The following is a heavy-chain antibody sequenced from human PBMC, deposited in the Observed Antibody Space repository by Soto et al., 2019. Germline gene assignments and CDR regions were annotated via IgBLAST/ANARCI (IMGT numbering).Heavy chain of an antibody. J-gene: IGHJ4*02. CDR1: GFDFSSYG. Sequence: GGSLRLSCSASGFDFSSYGIHWVRQAPGKGLEYVSAISSDGGSTYYADSVKGRFTISRDTSNNTLLLQINSLRADDTAVYSCVKPPGYYSASYVYYSIWGQGTMVTVYS. D-gene: IGHD3-22*01. CDR2: ISSDGGST. CDR3: VKPPGYYSASYVYYSI. V-gene: IGHV3-64D*06.